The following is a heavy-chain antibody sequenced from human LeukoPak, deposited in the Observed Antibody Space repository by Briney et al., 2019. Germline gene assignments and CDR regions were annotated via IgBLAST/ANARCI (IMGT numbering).Heavy chain of an antibody. CDR1: GGSISSYY. Sequence: PSETLSLTCTVSGGSISSYYWSWIRQPPGKGLEWIGYIYYSGSTNYNPSLKSRVTISVDTSKNQFSLKLSSVTAADTAVYYCARDFAPAARRLGGFDPWGQGTLVTVSS. J-gene: IGHJ5*02. D-gene: IGHD6-6*01. V-gene: IGHV4-59*01. CDR2: IYYSGST. CDR3: ARDFAPAARRLGGFDP.